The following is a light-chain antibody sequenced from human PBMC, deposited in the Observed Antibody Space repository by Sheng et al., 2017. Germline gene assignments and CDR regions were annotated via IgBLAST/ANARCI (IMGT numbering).Light chain of an antibody. Sequence: DIQMTQSPSSLSPSVGGRVTITCQASQDILKFLNWFQQKPGKAPKLLIYDASTLETGVPSRFNGGASGTDFTFTITSLQPEDVATYYCQQYYSLPYTFGQGTKLEIK. V-gene: IGKV1-33*01. CDR1: QDILKF. J-gene: IGKJ2*01. CDR3: QQYYSLPYT. CDR2: DAS.